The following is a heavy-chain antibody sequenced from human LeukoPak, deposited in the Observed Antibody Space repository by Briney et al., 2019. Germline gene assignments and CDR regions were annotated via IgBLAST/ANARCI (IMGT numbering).Heavy chain of an antibody. CDR2: IYYSGST. V-gene: IGHV4-59*08. Sequence: SETLSLTCSVSGGSVSSYYWSWIRQPPGKGLEWIAYIYYSGSTNYNPSLKSRVTISIDTSKNQFSLKLSSVTAADTAVYYCARHTRVASTAQDYFDYWGQGTLVTVSS. CDR3: ARHTRVASTAQDYFDY. CDR1: GGSVSSYY. J-gene: IGHJ4*02. D-gene: IGHD6-19*01.